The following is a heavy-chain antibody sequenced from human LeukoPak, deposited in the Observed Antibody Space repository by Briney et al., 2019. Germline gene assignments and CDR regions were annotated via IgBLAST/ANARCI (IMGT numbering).Heavy chain of an antibody. CDR3: ARDHLANLASRLFDP. CDR2: IYTSGST. D-gene: IGHD3-3*01. CDR1: GGSISSGSYY. J-gene: IGHJ5*02. Sequence: SQTLSLTCTVSGGSISSGSYYWSWIRQPAGKGLEWIGRIYTSGSTNYNPSLKSRVTISVDTSKNQFSLKLSSVTAADTAVYYCARDHLANLASRLFDPWGQGTLVTVSS. V-gene: IGHV4-61*02.